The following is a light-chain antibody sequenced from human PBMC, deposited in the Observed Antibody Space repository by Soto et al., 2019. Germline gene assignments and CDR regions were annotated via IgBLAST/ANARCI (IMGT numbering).Light chain of an antibody. V-gene: IGKV3-20*01. CDR3: QQYGGSPRT. CDR2: DAS. CDR1: TGAVTSG. J-gene: IGKJ1*01. Sequence: VVTQDPSLTVSPGGTFTLTCGSSTGAVTSGHYPYWYQQKPGQAPRLLIYDASSRATGIPDRFSGSGSGTDFTLTITRLEPEDFAVYYCQQYGGSPRTFGQGTKVDIK.